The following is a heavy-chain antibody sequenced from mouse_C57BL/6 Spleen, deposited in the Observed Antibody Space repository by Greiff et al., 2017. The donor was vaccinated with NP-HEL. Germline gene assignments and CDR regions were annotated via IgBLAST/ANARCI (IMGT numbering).Heavy chain of an antibody. Sequence: QVQLQQSDAELVKPGASVKISCKVSGYTFTDHTIHWMKQRPEQGLEWIGYIYPRDGSTKYNEKFKGKATLTADKSSSTAYMQLHSLTSEDSAVLFCARGGVDDYGSSYGFDGWGTGTTVTVSS. V-gene: IGHV1-78*01. CDR3: ARGGVDDYGSSYGFDG. CDR2: IYPRDGST. J-gene: IGHJ1*03. CDR1: GYTFTDHT. D-gene: IGHD1-1*01.